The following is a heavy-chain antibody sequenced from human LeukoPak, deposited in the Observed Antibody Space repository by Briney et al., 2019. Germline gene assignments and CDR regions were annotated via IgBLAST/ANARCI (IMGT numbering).Heavy chain of an antibody. CDR2: ISYRGGT. J-gene: IGHJ2*01. CDR1: GGSISSYY. D-gene: IGHD2-2*01. Sequence: SETLSLTCTVSGGSISSYYWSWIRQPPGKGLEWIGYISYRGGTNYNPSLKSRVSISVDTSKNQFSLKLSSVTAADTAVYYCASSRWYFDLWGRGTLVTVSS. V-gene: IGHV4-59*01. CDR3: ASSRWYFDL.